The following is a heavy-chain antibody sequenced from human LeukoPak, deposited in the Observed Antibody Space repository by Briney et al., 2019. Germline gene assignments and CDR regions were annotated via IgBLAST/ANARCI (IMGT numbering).Heavy chain of an antibody. Sequence: GASVKVSCKASGYTFTSYGISWVRQAPGQGLEWMGWISAYNGNTNYAQKLQGRVTMTTDTSTSTAYMELRSLRSDDTAVYYCARAGYSSGWYSVGNYYYYGMDVWGQGTTVTVSS. J-gene: IGHJ6*02. CDR1: GYTFTSYG. CDR2: ISAYNGNT. V-gene: IGHV1-18*01. CDR3: ARAGYSSGWYSVGNYYYYGMDV. D-gene: IGHD6-19*01.